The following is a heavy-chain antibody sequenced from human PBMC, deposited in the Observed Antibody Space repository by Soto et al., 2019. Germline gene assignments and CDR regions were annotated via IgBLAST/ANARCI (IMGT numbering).Heavy chain of an antibody. CDR2: ISAYNGNT. Sequence: QVQLVQSGAEVKKPGASVKVSCKASGYTLTSYGISWVRQAPGQGLEWMGWISAYNGNTNYAQKLQGRVTMTTDTSTSTAYLELRSLRSDDTAVYYCARAYGDVHYYYYGMDVWGQGTTVTVSS. D-gene: IGHD4-17*01. J-gene: IGHJ6*02. V-gene: IGHV1-18*01. CDR3: ARAYGDVHYYYYGMDV. CDR1: GYTLTSYG.